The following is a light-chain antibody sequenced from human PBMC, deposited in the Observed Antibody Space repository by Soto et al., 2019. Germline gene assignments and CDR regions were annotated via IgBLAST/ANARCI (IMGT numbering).Light chain of an antibody. J-gene: IGKJ1*01. CDR1: QTITSY. CDR2: AAS. Sequence: DIQVTQSPSSLSASVGARVTITCRTSQTITSYLNWYQQKPGEAPKLLMYAASSLQSGVPSRFSGSGPGTDFTLTISSLQPEDFAGYYCQQSYSAPWTFGQGTKVEI. CDR3: QQSYSAPWT. V-gene: IGKV1-39*01.